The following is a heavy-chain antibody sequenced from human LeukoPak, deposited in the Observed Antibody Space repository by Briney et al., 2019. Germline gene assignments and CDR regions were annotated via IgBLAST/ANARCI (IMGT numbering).Heavy chain of an antibody. Sequence: GGSVKVSCKASGYTFTSYYMHWVRQAPGQGLEWMGIINPSGGSTSYAQKFQGRVTMTRDMPTNTVYMELSSLRSEDTPMYYGEIIAGYCRGTSCSKFDYWGQGTLVTVAS. CDR1: GYTFTSYY. J-gene: IGHJ4*02. CDR3: EIIAGYCRGTSCSKFDY. CDR2: INPSGGST. D-gene: IGHD2-2*03. V-gene: IGHV1-46*01.